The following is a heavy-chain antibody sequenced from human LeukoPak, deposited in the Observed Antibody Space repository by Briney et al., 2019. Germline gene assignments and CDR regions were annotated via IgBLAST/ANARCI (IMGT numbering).Heavy chain of an antibody. D-gene: IGHD5-12*01. CDR1: ADSIIGYY. J-gene: IGHJ4*02. V-gene: IGHV4-59*01. CDR2: LFYRGTT. Sequence: PSETLSLTCSVSADSIIGYYWGWIRQSPGTGLEWIGNLFYRGTTTYNPSLRSRVTISLDASQSQISLNLTSVTPADAAIYFCARSKSGYRFDYWSRGTLVAVSS. CDR3: ARSKSGYRFDY.